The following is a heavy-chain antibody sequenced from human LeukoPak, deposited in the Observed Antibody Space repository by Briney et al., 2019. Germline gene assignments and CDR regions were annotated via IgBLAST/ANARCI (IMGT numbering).Heavy chain of an antibody. J-gene: IGHJ4*02. CDR3: ARGRRYSYGPFDY. D-gene: IGHD5-18*01. V-gene: IGHV4-34*01. Sequence: PSETLSLTCAVYGGSFSGYNWSWIRQHPGKGLEWIGEINHSGSTNYNPSLKSRVTISVDTSKNQFSLKLSSVTAADTAVYYCARGRRYSYGPFDYWGQGTLVTVSS. CDR2: INHSGST. CDR1: GGSFSGYN.